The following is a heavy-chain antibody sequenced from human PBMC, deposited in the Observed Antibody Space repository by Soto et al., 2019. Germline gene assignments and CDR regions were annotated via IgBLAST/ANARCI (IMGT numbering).Heavy chain of an antibody. J-gene: IGHJ6*02. Sequence: ASVKVSCKASGGTFSSYAISWVRQAPGQGLEWMGGIIPIFGTANYAQKFQGRVTITADESTSTAYMELSSLRSEDTAVYYCARKNRGPSYDILTGERLMDVWGQGTTVTVSS. D-gene: IGHD3-9*01. CDR1: GGTFSSYA. CDR3: ARKNRGPSYDILTGERLMDV. V-gene: IGHV1-69*13. CDR2: IIPIFGTA.